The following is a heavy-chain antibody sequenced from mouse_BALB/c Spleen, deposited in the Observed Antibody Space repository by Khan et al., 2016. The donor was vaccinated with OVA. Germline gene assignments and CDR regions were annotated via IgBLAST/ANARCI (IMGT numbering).Heavy chain of an antibody. J-gene: IGHJ3*01. Sequence: EVKLLESGGALVKPGGSLKLSCAASGFTFSTYAMSWVRQTPEKRLELVATINSDGDYTYYPDSVTGRFTISRDNAKNTRYLQMSSLRSDDTAMYYCSRSSDGNFAYWGQGTLVTVSA. V-gene: IGHV5-9-3*01. CDR3: SRSSDGNFAY. D-gene: IGHD2-1*01. CDR1: GFTFSTYA. CDR2: INSDGDYT.